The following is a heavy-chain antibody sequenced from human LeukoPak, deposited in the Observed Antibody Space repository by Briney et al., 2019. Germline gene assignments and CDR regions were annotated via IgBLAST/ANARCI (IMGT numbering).Heavy chain of an antibody. CDR3: ARDSIAAAGPGFNWFDP. CDR1: GFTFSDYY. Sequence: GGPLRLSCAASGFTFSDYYMSWTRQAPGKGLEWVSYISSSSSYTNYADSVKGRFTISRDNAKNSLYLQMNSLRAEDTAVYYCARDSIAAAGPGFNWFDPWGQGSLVTVSS. D-gene: IGHD6-13*01. J-gene: IGHJ5*02. V-gene: IGHV3-11*05. CDR2: ISSSSSYT.